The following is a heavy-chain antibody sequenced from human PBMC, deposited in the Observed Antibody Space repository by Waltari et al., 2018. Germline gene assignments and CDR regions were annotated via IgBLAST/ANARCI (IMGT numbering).Heavy chain of an antibody. J-gene: IGHJ2*01. CDR1: GGSISSSSYY. D-gene: IGHD2-8*01. CDR2: IYYSGST. Sequence: QLQLQASGPGLVKPSATLSLPCTVSGGSISSSSYYWGWIRQPPGKGLEWIGSIYYSGSTYYNPSLKSRVTISVDTSKNQFSLKLSSVTAADTAVYYCARHPAMTIMLWYFDLWGRGTLVTVSS. CDR3: ARHPAMTIMLWYFDL. V-gene: IGHV4-39*01.